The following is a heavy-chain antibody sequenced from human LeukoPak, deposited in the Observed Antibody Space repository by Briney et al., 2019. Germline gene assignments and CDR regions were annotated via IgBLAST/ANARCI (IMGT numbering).Heavy chain of an antibody. Sequence: GGSLRLSCAASGFTFSYYEMNWVRQAPGRGLEWVSYISSSGLTMYYADSVKGRFTISRDNAKNSLYLQMNSLRAEDTAVYYCARRTTGDDYWGQGTLVTVSS. V-gene: IGHV3-48*03. CDR2: ISSSGLTM. D-gene: IGHD4-17*01. CDR1: GFTFSYYE. CDR3: ARRTTGDDY. J-gene: IGHJ4*02.